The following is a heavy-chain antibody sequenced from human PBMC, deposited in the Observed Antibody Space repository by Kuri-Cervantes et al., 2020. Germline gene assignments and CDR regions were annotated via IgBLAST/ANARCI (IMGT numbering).Heavy chain of an antibody. V-gene: IGHV4-4*02. CDR3: ARGSPIITIFGVVIKHNNWFDP. CDR1: GGSMTSSNW. D-gene: IGHD3-3*01. CDR2: IYHSGST. Sequence: LRPSCAVSGGSMTSSNWGSWVRQPPGKGLEWIGEIYHSGSTNYNPSLKSRVTISVDKSKNQFSLKLSSVTAADTAVYYCARGSPIITIFGVVIKHNNWFDPWGRGTLVTVSS. J-gene: IGHJ5*02.